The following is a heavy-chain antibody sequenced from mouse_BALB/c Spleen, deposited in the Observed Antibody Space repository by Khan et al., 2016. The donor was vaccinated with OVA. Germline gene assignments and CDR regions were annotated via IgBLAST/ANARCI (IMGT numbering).Heavy chain of an antibody. J-gene: IGHJ3*01. V-gene: IGHV1-26*01. CDR3: ARGCDCIAS. CDR2: VNPNNGDS. Sequence: EVKLKESGPDLVKPGASVKISCKASGYSFTLYYLSWVKQSHGESLEWIGRVNPNNGDSAYNQKFKDRATLTVDKSSNTAYMHFRSLTSEDSAVYYCARGCDCIASWDQGTLVTVSA. CDR1: GYSFTLYY. D-gene: IGHD6-1*01.